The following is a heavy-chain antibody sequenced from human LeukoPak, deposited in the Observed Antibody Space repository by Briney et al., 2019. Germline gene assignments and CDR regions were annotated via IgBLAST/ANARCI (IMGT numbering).Heavy chain of an antibody. J-gene: IGHJ4*02. CDR1: GFTSSSYW. D-gene: IGHD2-15*01. Sequence: GGSLRLSCAASGFTSSSYWMSWVRQAPGKGLEWVANIKQDGSEKYYVDSVKGRFTISRDNAKNSLYLQMNSLRAEDTAVYYCAREGIEVVPVDYWGQGTLVTVSS. CDR3: AREGIEVVPVDY. V-gene: IGHV3-7*01. CDR2: IKQDGSEK.